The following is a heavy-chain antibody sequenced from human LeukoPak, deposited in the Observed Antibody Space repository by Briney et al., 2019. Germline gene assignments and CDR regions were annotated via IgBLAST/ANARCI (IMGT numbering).Heavy chain of an antibody. J-gene: IGHJ4*02. CDR2: IYYGGST. Sequence: SETLSLTCTVSGGSISGYYWSWIRQSPGKGLEWMGYIYYGGSTNYNPSLKSRVTISVDRSKQQFSLRVSSVTAADTAVYYCARCFADTALDFWGQGTPVTVSS. D-gene: IGHD5-18*01. CDR3: ARCFADTALDF. V-gene: IGHV4-59*01. CDR1: GGSISGYY.